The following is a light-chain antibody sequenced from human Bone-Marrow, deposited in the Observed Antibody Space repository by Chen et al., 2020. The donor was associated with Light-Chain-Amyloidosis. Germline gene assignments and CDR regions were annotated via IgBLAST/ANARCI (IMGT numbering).Light chain of an antibody. V-gene: IGLV3-21*02. CDR1: NIGSTS. CDR2: DDS. Sequence: SYVLTQPSSVSVATGQTATIACGGNNIGSTSVHWYQQTPGQAPLLVVYDDSDRPSGIPERLSGSNSGNTATLTISRVEAGDEADDYCQVWDRSSDRPVFGGGTKLTVL. CDR3: QVWDRSSDRPV. J-gene: IGLJ3*02.